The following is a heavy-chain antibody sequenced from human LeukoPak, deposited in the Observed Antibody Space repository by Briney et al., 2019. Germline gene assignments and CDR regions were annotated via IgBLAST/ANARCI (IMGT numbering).Heavy chain of an antibody. V-gene: IGHV1-69*05. Sequence: GASVKVSCKASGGTFSSYAISWVRQAPGQGLEWMGRIIPIFGTANYAQKFQGRVTITTDESTSTAYMELSSLRSEDTAVYYCARGLLDGYTHPAAFDIWGQGTMVTVSS. CDR3: ARGLLDGYTHPAAFDI. J-gene: IGHJ3*02. D-gene: IGHD5-24*01. CDR1: GGTFSSYA. CDR2: IIPIFGTA.